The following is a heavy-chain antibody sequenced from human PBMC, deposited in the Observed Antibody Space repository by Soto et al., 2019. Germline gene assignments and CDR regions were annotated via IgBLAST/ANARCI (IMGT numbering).Heavy chain of an antibody. D-gene: IGHD6-13*01. CDR1: GFTFSSYS. Sequence: GGSLRLSCAASGFTFSSYSMNWVRQAPGKGLEWVSFISSSSGSIHYADSVKGRFTISRDNAKNSLYLQMNSLRAEDTAVYFCAREEYRSSWERNWFDPWGQGTLVT. CDR3: AREEYRSSWERNWFDP. CDR2: ISSSSGSI. V-gene: IGHV3-48*01. J-gene: IGHJ5*02.